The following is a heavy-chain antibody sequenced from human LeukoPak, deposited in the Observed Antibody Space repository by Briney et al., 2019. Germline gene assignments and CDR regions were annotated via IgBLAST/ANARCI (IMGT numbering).Heavy chain of an antibody. CDR1: GGSIRSGGYY. CDR2: IYYSGST. V-gene: IGHV4-31*03. CDR3: ARAKAPPCGGDCYTVISYYYYGMDV. J-gene: IGHJ6*04. Sequence: SQTLSLTCTVSGGSIRSGGYYWSWIRQHPGKGLEWIGYIYYSGSTYYNPSLKSRVTISVDTSKNQFSLKLSSVTAADTAVYYCARAKAPPCGGDCYTVISYYYYGMDVWGKGTTVTVSS. D-gene: IGHD2-21*02.